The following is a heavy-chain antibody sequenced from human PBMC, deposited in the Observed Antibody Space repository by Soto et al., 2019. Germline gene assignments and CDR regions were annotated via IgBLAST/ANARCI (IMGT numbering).Heavy chain of an antibody. Sequence: SETLSLTCTVSVDSITTYYWNWIRQPAGKGLEWIGRIDASGNTNYNPSLNSRVTLSVDTSKKQFSLKLTSVTAADTAVYYCARFSNNWFQTEGMDVWGQGTTVTVS. CDR3: ARFSNNWFQTEGMDV. J-gene: IGHJ6*02. CDR2: IDASGNT. V-gene: IGHV4-4*07. D-gene: IGHD1-1*01. CDR1: VDSITTYY.